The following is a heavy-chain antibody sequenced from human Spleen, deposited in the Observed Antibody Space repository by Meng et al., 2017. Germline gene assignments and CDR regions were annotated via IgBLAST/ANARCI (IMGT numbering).Heavy chain of an antibody. CDR1: GFTFDDYG. V-gene: IGHV3-20*04. CDR3: ARYHSSGWYEGGHFDY. J-gene: IGHJ4*02. CDR2: INWNGGST. Sequence: LSLTCAASGFTFDDYGMSWVRQAPGKGLEWVSGINWNGGSTGYADSVKGRFTISRENAKNSLYLQMNSLRAEDTALYYCARYHSSGWYEGGHFDYWGQGTLVTVSS. D-gene: IGHD6-19*01.